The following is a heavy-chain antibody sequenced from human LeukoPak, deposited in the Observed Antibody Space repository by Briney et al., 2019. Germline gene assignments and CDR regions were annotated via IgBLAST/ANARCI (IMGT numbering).Heavy chain of an antibody. V-gene: IGHV1-18*01. Sequence: GAAVKVSCKASGYTFTSYGISWVRHAPGQGLEWMGWISAYNGNTNYAQTLQGRVTMTTDTSTSTDYMELRSLTSDDTAVYYCARVATACYFFDYWGQGTLVTVSS. D-gene: IGHD6-13*01. CDR2: ISAYNGNT. CDR3: ARVATACYFFDY. CDR1: GYTFTSYG. J-gene: IGHJ4*02.